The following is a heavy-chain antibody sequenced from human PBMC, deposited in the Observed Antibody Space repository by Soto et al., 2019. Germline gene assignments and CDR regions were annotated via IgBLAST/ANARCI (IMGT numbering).Heavy chain of an antibody. J-gene: IGHJ4*02. CDR1: GFTVSSNY. CDR3: ARTTVTTVGTPFDY. CDR2: IYSGGST. V-gene: IGHV3-53*04. D-gene: IGHD4-17*01. Sequence: EVQLVESGGGLVQPGGSLRLSCAASGFTVSSNYMSWVRQAPGKGLEWVSVIYSGGSTYYADSVKGRFTISRHNSTNALYLQMNSLRAEDTAVYYCARTTVTTVGTPFDYWGQGTLVTVSS.